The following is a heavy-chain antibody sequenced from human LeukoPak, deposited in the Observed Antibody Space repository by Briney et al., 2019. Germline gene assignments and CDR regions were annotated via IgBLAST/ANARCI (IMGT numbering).Heavy chain of an antibody. CDR2: INHSGST. CDR3: AGGIAAAGTPNFDY. J-gene: IGHJ4*02. Sequence: SETLSLTCAVYGGSFSGYYWSWIRQPPGKGLEWIGEINHSGSTNYNLSLKSRVTISVDTSKNQFSLKLSSVTAADTAVYYCAGGIAAAGTPNFDYWGQGNLVTVSS. V-gene: IGHV4-34*01. CDR1: GGSFSGYY. D-gene: IGHD6-13*01.